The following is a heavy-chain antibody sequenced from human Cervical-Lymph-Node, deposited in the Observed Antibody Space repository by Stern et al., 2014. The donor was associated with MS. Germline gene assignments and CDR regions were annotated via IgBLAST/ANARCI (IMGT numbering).Heavy chain of an antibody. V-gene: IGHV1-2*02. Sequence: VQLVESGAEVRESGDSVKVSCKTSGYTFTHNYIHWVRQAPGQGLEWLGWITPNNGNTKNTQKFQGRVTMTRDTSISTLYMELNRLTSDDTAVYYCARGDGSSWFPYWGQGTLVTVSS. CDR3: ARGDGSSWFPY. D-gene: IGHD6-13*01. J-gene: IGHJ4*02. CDR1: GYTFTHNY. CDR2: ITPNNGNT.